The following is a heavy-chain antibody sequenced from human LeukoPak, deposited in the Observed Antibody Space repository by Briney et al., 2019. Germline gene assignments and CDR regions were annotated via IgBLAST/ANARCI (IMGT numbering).Heavy chain of an antibody. V-gene: IGHV5-51*01. CDR3: ARHGSDPISAIYYFDS. CDR2: IYPGDSDT. Sequence: GESLKISCKGSGYSFTSYWIGWVRQTPGKGLEWMGIIYPGDSDTRYSPSFQGQVTISADKSINTAYLQWSSLKASDTAMYYCARHGSDPISAIYYFDSWGQGTLVTVSS. J-gene: IGHJ4*02. D-gene: IGHD2-15*01. CDR1: GYSFTSYW.